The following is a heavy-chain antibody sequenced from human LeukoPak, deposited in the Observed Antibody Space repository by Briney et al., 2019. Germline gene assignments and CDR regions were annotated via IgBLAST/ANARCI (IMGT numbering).Heavy chain of an antibody. CDR3: AKRPAQTGSHKYFDY. CDR1: GFTFNNYA. D-gene: IGHD1-26*01. V-gene: IGHV3-23*01. J-gene: IGHJ4*02. CDR2: ISWSGGST. Sequence: PGGSLRLSCAASGFTFNNYAMSWVRQAPGKGLEWVSTISWSGGSTYYADSVKGRFTISRDNTKDTLSLQMNSLRAEDTAVYFCAKRPAQTGSHKYFDYWGQGTLVTVSS.